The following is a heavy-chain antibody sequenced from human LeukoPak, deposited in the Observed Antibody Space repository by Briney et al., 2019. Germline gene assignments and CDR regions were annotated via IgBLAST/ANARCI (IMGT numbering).Heavy chain of an antibody. D-gene: IGHD1-26*01. CDR3: ARDSIVGATFTFDI. J-gene: IGHJ3*02. V-gene: IGHV3-21*01. Sequence: PGGSLRLSCAASGFTFSSYSMNWVRQAPGKGLEWVSSISSSSSYIYYADSVKGRFTISRDNAKNSLYLQMNSLRAEDTAVYYCARDSIVGATFTFDIWGQGTMVTVSS. CDR1: GFTFSSYS. CDR2: ISSSSSYI.